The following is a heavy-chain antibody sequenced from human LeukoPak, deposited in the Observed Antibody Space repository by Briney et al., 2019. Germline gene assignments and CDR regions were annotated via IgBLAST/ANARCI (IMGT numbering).Heavy chain of an antibody. CDR1: GYSISSGYS. CDR2: IYHSGGT. CDR3: ARIFCSGASCYSHDY. J-gene: IGHJ4*02. D-gene: IGHD2-15*01. Sequence: PSETLSLTCTVSGYSISSGYSWGWIRQPPGKGLEWIGTIYHSGGTYYSPSLKSRVTISLDTSKNQFSLRLTSVTAANTAVYYYARIFCSGASCYSHDYWGQGTLVTVSS. V-gene: IGHV4-38-2*02.